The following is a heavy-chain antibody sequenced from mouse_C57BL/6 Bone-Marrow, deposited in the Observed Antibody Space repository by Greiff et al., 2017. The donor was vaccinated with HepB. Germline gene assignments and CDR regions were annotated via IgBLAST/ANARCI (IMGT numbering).Heavy chain of an antibody. J-gene: IGHJ1*03. V-gene: IGHV1-55*01. CDR1: GYTFTSYW. CDR2: IYPGSGST. CDR3: ARKKNGHWYFDV. D-gene: IGHD1-1*02. Sequence: QVQLQQPGAELVKPGASVKMSCKASGYTFTSYWITWVKQRPGQGLEWIGDIYPGSGSTNYNEKFKSKATLTVDTSSSTAYMQLSSLTSEDSAVYYCARKKNGHWYFDVWGTGTTVTASS.